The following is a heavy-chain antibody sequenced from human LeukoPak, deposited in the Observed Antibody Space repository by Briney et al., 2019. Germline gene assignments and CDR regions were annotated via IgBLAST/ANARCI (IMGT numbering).Heavy chain of an antibody. CDR3: ARDASRFYSSDFDY. V-gene: IGHV3-9*01. J-gene: IGHJ4*02. CDR1: GFTFDDYA. Sequence: GGSLRLSCAASGFTFDDYAMHWVRQAPGKGLEWVSGISWNSGSIGYADSVKGRFTISRDNAKNSLYLQMNSLRAEDTAVYYCARDASRFYSSDFDYWGQGALVTVSS. CDR2: ISWNSGSI. D-gene: IGHD3-22*01.